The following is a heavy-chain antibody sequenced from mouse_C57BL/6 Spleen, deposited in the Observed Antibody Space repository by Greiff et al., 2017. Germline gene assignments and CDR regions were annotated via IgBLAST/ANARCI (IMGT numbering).Heavy chain of an antibody. J-gene: IGHJ2*01. CDR2: IDPSDSYT. D-gene: IGHD3-2*02. V-gene: IGHV1-59*01. CDR3: ARRAAQATPDD. CDR1: GYTFTSYW. Sequence: GYTFTSYWMHWVKQRPGQGLEWIGVIDPSDSYTNYNQKFKGKATLTVDTSSSTAYMQLSSLTSEDSAVYYCARRAAQATPDDWGQGTTLTVSS.